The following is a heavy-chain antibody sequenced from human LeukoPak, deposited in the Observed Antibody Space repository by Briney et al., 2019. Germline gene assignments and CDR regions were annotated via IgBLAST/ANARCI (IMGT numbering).Heavy chain of an antibody. CDR1: GLTFSSHN. D-gene: IGHD1-26*01. J-gene: IGHJ4*02. CDR2: ITSGGSYI. Sequence: GESLRLSCAASGLTFSSHNMNWVRQAPGKGLEWVSSITSGGSYIFYADSVKGRFTISRDNAKNSLYLQMNSLRAEDTAVYYCARYSGTYRDYWGQGALVTVSS. CDR3: ARYSGTYRDY. V-gene: IGHV3-21*01.